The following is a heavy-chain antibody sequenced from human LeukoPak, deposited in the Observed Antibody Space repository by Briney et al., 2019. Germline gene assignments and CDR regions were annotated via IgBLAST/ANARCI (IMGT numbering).Heavy chain of an antibody. CDR1: GFTVSSNY. J-gene: IGHJ3*02. CDR3: ARGRPYYYDSSGYYPYDAFDI. D-gene: IGHD3-22*01. CDR2: IYSGGST. V-gene: IGHV3-53*01. Sequence: GGSLRLSCAASGFTVSSNYMSCVRQAPGKGLEWVSVIYSGGSTYYADSVKGRFTISRDNSKNTLYLQMNSLRAEDTAVYYCARGRPYYYDSSGYYPYDAFDIWGQGTMVTVSS.